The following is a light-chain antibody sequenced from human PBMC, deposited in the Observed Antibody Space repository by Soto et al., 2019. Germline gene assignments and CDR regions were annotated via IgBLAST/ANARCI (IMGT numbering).Light chain of an antibody. Sequence: QSAPTQPASVSGSPGQSITISCTGTSSDVGGYNYVSWYQHHPGRAPKLMIYGVSNRPSGVSNRFSGSKSGNTASLTISALQAEDEADYYCSSYTSSSSPCYVFGTGTKVTVL. V-gene: IGLV2-14*03. J-gene: IGLJ1*01. CDR1: SSDVGGYNY. CDR2: GVS. CDR3: SSYTSSSSPCYV.